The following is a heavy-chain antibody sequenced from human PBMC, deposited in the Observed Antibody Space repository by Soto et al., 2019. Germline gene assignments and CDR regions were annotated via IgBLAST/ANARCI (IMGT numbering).Heavy chain of an antibody. CDR2: IWYDGSNK. D-gene: IGHD3-16*01. Sequence: QPGGSLRLSCAASGFTFSSYGMHWVRQAPGKGLEWVAVIWYDGSNKYYADSVKGRFTISRDNSKNTLYLQMNSLRAEDTAVYYCARDHPRGGAHFDYWGQGTLVTVSS. CDR1: GFTFSSYG. J-gene: IGHJ4*02. CDR3: ARDHPRGGAHFDY. V-gene: IGHV3-33*01.